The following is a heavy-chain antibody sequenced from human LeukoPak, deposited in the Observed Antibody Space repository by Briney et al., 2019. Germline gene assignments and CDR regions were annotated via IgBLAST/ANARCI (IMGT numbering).Heavy chain of an antibody. D-gene: IGHD3-3*01. CDR3: ARGPLRRRSGYYESDYYYYYGMDV. J-gene: IGHJ6*02. CDR2: IYDSGST. V-gene: IGHV4-39*07. CDR1: GGSIRSSYYY. Sequence: SETLSLTCTVSGGSIRSSYYYWGWIRQPPGKGLEWIGSIYDSGSTYYNPSLKSRVTISVDRSKNQFSLKLSSVTAADTAVYYCARGPLRRRSGYYESDYYYYYGMDVWGQGTTVTVSS.